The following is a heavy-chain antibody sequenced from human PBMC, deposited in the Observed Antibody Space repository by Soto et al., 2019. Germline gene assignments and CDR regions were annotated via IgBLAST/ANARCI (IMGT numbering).Heavy chain of an antibody. J-gene: IGHJ4*02. CDR2: ISYDGSNK. Sequence: QVQLVESGGGVVQPGRSLRLSCAASGFTFSSYSMHWVRQAPGKGLEWVAVISYDGSNKYYADSVKGRFTISRDNSKNTLYLQMNSLRAEDTAAYYCAKVSSYGDYAPGYSWGQGTLVTVSS. D-gene: IGHD4-17*01. CDR1: GFTFSSYS. V-gene: IGHV3-30*18. CDR3: AKVSSYGDYAPGYS.